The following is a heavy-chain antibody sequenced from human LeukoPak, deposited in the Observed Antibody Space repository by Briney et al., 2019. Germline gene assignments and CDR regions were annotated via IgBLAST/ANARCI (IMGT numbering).Heavy chain of an antibody. CDR2: ISAYNGNT. J-gene: IGHJ6*02. CDR3: ARDLYYDSSGQRYYYGMDV. V-gene: IGHV1-18*01. Sequence: GASVKVSCKASGHTFTSYGISWVRQAPGQGLEWMGWISAYNGNTNYAQKLQGRVTMTTDTSTSTAYMELRSLRSDDTAVYYCARDLYYDSSGQRYYYGMDVWGQGTTVTVSS. D-gene: IGHD3-22*01. CDR1: GHTFTSYG.